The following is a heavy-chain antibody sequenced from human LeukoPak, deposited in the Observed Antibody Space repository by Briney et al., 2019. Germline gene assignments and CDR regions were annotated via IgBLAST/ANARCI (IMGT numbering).Heavy chain of an antibody. CDR1: GFTFSSYG. V-gene: IGHV3-30*03. Sequence: PGGSLRLSCAASGFTFSSYGMHWVRQAPGKGLEWVAVISYGGSNKYYADSVKGRFTISRDNSKNTLYLQMNSLRAEDTAVYYCARVLLWFGELSGMDVWGQGTTVTVSS. D-gene: IGHD3-10*01. CDR3: ARVLLWFGELSGMDV. J-gene: IGHJ6*02. CDR2: ISYGGSNK.